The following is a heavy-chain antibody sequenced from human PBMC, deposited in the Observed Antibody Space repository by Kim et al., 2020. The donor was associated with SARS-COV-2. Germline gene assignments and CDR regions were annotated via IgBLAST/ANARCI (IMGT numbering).Heavy chain of an antibody. V-gene: IGHV3-23*01. Sequence: GGSLRLSCVASGFTFSSSAMSWVRQAPGKGLEWVSSIRNGGGSTYYAESVKGRFTISRDNSKNTLYLQMNSLRAEDTAVYYCAKISPLITVLRGVLITPKEDFCGMDVWGQGPTVTVYS. CDR1: GFTFSSSA. CDR2: IRNGGGST. D-gene: IGHD3-10*01. J-gene: IGHJ6*02. CDR3: AKISPLITVLRGVLITPKEDFCGMDV.